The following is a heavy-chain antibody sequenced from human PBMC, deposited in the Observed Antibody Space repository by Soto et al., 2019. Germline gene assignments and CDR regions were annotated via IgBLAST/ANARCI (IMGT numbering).Heavy chain of an antibody. CDR2: IYPGDSDT. V-gene: IGHV5-10-1*01. CDR1: GYSFIDYW. CDR3: ARTSMQSRGYSYGHGGMDV. D-gene: IGHD5-18*01. J-gene: IGHJ6*02. Sequence: SCTGSGYSFIDYWISWLRQVPGKGLEWMGVIYPGDSDTNYSPSSQGHVTISADKSISTAYLQWSSLKASDTAMYYCARTSMQSRGYSYGHGGMDVWGQGTTVTVSS.